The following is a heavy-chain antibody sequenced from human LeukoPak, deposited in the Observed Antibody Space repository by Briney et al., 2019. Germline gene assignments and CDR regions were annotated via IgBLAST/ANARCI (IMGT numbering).Heavy chain of an antibody. J-gene: IGHJ4*02. CDR1: GGSISSGGY. Sequence: SETLSLTCAVSGGSISSGGYWSWVRQPPGKGLEWVGQIYISGSTNYNPSLDSRVTMSLDKSRNQLSLRLKSMTAADTAVYYCTRHGSYSHGFWGQGALVTVAS. CDR3: TRHGSYSHGF. CDR2: IYISGST. V-gene: IGHV4-4*02. D-gene: IGHD3-10*01.